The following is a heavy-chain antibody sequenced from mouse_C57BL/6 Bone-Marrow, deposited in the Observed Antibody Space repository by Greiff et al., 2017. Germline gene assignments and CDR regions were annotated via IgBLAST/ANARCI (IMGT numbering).Heavy chain of an antibody. CDR2: IYPSDSET. D-gene: IGHD1-2*01. Sequence: QVQLKQPGAELVRPGSSVKLSCKASGYTFTSYWMDWVKQRPGQGLEWIGNIYPSDSETHYNQKFKDKATLTVDKSSSTAYMQLSSLTSEDSAVYYCARGRITTASEYFDYWGQGTTLTVSS. CDR1: GYTFTSYW. V-gene: IGHV1-61*01. J-gene: IGHJ2*01. CDR3: ARGRITTASEYFDY.